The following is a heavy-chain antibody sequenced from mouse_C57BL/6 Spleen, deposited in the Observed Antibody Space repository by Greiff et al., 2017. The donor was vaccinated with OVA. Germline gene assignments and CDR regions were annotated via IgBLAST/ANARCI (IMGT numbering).Heavy chain of an antibody. CDR1: GYTFTSYW. V-gene: IGHV1-55*01. CDR2: IYPGRGST. CDR3: ARLTTVVGSNAMDY. J-gene: IGHJ4*01. Sequence: QVQLQQPGAELVKPGASVKMSCKASGYTFTSYWITWVKQRPGQGLEWIGDIYPGRGSTNYNEKFKSKATLTVDTSSSTAYMQLSSLTSEDSAVYYCARLTTVVGSNAMDYWGQGTSVTVSS. D-gene: IGHD1-1*01.